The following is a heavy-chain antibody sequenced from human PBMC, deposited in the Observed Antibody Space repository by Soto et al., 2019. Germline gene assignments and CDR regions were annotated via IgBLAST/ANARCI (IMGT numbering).Heavy chain of an antibody. CDR3: ARGGSSGLVGYFDY. CDR1: GGTFSSYA. Sequence: SVKVSCKASGGTFSSYAISWVRQAPGQGLEWMGGIIPIFGTANYAQKFQGRVTITADESTSTAYMELSSLRSEDTAVYYCARGGSSGLVGYFDYWGQGTLVTVSS. D-gene: IGHD6-19*01. V-gene: IGHV1-69*13. CDR2: IIPIFGTA. J-gene: IGHJ4*02.